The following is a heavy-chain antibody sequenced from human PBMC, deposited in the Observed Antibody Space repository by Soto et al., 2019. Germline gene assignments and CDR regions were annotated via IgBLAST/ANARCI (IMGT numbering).Heavy chain of an antibody. CDR2: ISYDGSNK. CDR1: GFTFSSYG. D-gene: IGHD5-12*01. Sequence: LRLSCAASGFTFSSYGMHWVRQAPGKGLEWVAVISYDGSNKYYADSVKGRFTISRDNSKNTLYLQMNSLRAEDTAVYYCAKDLGYSGYDFFGMDVWGQGTTVTVSS. V-gene: IGHV3-30*18. J-gene: IGHJ6*02. CDR3: AKDLGYSGYDFFGMDV.